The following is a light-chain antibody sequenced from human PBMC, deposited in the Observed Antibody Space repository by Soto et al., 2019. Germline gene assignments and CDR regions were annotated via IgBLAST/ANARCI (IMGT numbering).Light chain of an antibody. CDR1: SRDVGAYKY. V-gene: IGLV2-14*01. J-gene: IGLJ1*01. CDR2: EVR. Sequence: QSVLTQPASVSGSPGQTITISCTGTSRDVGAYKYVYWYQQHAGRAPQLIIFEVRNRPSGVSNRFSGSKSGNTASLTISGLQAEDEADYYCSSYTTSSAVVFGTGTKVTVL. CDR3: SSYTTSSAVV.